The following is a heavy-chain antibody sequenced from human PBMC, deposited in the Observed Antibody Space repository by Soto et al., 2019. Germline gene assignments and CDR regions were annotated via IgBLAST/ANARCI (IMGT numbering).Heavy chain of an antibody. J-gene: IGHJ5*02. CDR2: ISSSSSYI. V-gene: IGHV3-21*01. CDR3: ARDFYIGAKGFDP. Sequence: GGSLRLSCAASGFTFSSYSMNWVRQAPGKGLEWVSSISSSSSYIYYADSVKGRFTISRDNAKNSLYLQMNSLRAEDTAVYYCARDFYIGAKGFDPWGQGTLVTVSS. CDR1: GFTFSSYS. D-gene: IGHD3-10*01.